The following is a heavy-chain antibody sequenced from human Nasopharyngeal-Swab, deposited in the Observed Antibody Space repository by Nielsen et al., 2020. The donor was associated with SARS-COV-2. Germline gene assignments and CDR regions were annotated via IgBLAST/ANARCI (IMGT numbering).Heavy chain of an antibody. CDR1: GGTFSSYA. CDR2: IIPIFGTA. CDR3: AKERYSSSSYWFDP. Sequence: SVKVSCKASGGTFSSYAISWGRQAPGQGLEWMGGIIPIFGTANYAQKFQGRVTITADESTSTAYMELSSLRSEDTAVYYCAKERYSSSSYWFDPWGQGTLVTVSS. V-gene: IGHV1-69*13. J-gene: IGHJ5*02. D-gene: IGHD6-6*01.